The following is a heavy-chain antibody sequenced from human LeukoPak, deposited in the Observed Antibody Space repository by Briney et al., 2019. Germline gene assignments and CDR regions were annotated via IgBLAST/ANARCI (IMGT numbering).Heavy chain of an antibody. CDR1: GGTFSSYA. V-gene: IGHV1-69*13. CDR3: ARDGDYYCDSSGYWDYYFDY. CDR2: IIPIFGAA. Sequence: ASVKVSCKASGGTFSSYAIGWVRQAPGQGLEWMGGIIPIFGAANYAQKFQGRVTITADESTSTAYMELSSLRSEDTAVYYCARDGDYYCDSSGYWDYYFDYWGQGTLVTVSS. D-gene: IGHD3-22*01. J-gene: IGHJ4*02.